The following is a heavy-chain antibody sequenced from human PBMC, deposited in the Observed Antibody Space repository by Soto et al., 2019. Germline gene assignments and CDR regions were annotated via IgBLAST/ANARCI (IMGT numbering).Heavy chain of an antibody. Sequence: QVQLVESGGGVVQPGRSLRLSCAASGFTFSSYAMYWVRQAPGKGLEWVAVISYDGSNKYYADSVKGRFTISRDNSKNTLYLQMNSLRAEDTAVYYCARVYEPGTSLDYWGQGTLVTVSS. D-gene: IGHD1-1*01. CDR2: ISYDGSNK. J-gene: IGHJ4*02. CDR3: ARVYEPGTSLDY. CDR1: GFTFSSYA. V-gene: IGHV3-30-3*01.